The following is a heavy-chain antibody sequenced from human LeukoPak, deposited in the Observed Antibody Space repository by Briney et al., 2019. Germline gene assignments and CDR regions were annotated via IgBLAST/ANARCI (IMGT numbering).Heavy chain of an antibody. D-gene: IGHD6-19*01. CDR1: GYTLTELS. CDR2: FDPEDGET. CDR3: ATSSPDSSGWYYFDY. V-gene: IGHV1-24*01. Sequence: GASVKVSCKVSGYTLTELSMHWVRQAPGKGLEWMGGFDPEDGETIYAQKFQGRVTMTEDTSTDTAYMELSSLRSEDTAVYYCATSSPDSSGWYYFDYWGQGTLVTVSS. J-gene: IGHJ4*02.